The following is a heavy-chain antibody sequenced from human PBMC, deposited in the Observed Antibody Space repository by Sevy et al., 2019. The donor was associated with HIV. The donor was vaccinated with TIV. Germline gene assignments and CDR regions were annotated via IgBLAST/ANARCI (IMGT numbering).Heavy chain of an antibody. V-gene: IGHV5-51*01. CDR2: IYPGDSDT. J-gene: IGHJ4*02. CDR3: ARLSLGPREGVAAATYYFDY. Sequence: GESLKISCKGSGYSFTSYWIGWVRQMPGKGLEWMGIIYPGDSDTRYSPSFQGQVTISADKSISTAYLLWSSLKASDTAMYYCARLSLGPREGVAAATYYFDYWGQGTLVTVSS. D-gene: IGHD6-13*01. CDR1: GYSFTSYW.